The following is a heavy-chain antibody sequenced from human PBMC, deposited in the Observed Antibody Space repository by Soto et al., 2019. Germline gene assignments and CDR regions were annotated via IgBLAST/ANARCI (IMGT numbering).Heavy chain of an antibody. D-gene: IGHD2-15*01. Sequence: QVQLVQSGTEVKKPGASVRISCKASGYTFNAYAIYWVRQAPGQSLEWMGWVNAGLGITEYAQKFQGRVTITRDTSANTAYMDLTSLTSEDTAVYYCARGGYCSGGRCYIWFDPWGQGTLVTVSS. CDR2: VNAGLGIT. V-gene: IGHV1-3*01. J-gene: IGHJ5*02. CDR1: GYTFNAYA. CDR3: ARGGYCSGGRCYIWFDP.